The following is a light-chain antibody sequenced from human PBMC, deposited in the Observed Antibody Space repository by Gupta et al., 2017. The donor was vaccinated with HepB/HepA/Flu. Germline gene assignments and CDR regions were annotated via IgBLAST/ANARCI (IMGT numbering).Light chain of an antibody. Sequence: SVLTLDPAVCVAFGQTVTITFKGDRLGSYSVSWYQQKPGQVPRLVISGKNNRPSGIPDRFSGSSSGNTASLTISGAQAEDEADYYCNSRDSSGNHYVFGSGTKVTVL. CDR2: GKN. J-gene: IGLJ1*01. CDR3: NSRDSSGNHYV. V-gene: IGLV3-19*01. CDR1: RLGSYS.